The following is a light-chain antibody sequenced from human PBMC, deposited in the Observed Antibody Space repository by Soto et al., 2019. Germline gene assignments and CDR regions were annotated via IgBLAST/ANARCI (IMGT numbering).Light chain of an antibody. CDR2: GAS. J-gene: IGKJ5*01. CDR1: QSVRSN. V-gene: IGKV3-15*01. Sequence: EILMTQSPSTLAVSPGERATLSCRASQSVRSNLAWYQQKPGQAPRLLIHGASTRATGIPARLSGSGSGTEFTLTISSLQSEDCATYYCQQYTNWQTFGQGTRLEIK. CDR3: QQYTNWQT.